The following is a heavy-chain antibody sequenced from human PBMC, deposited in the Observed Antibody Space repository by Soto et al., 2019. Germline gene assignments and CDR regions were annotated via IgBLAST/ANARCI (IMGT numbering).Heavy chain of an antibody. D-gene: IGHD2-8*01. Sequence: GGSLRLSCAASGLTFSSYSMNWVRQAPGKGLEWVSSISSSSSYIYYADSVKGRFTISRDNAKNSLYLQMNSLRAEDTAVYYCARDNTVLMGYYYYGMDVWGQGTTVTVSS. CDR1: GLTFSSYS. CDR2: ISSSSSYI. J-gene: IGHJ6*02. V-gene: IGHV3-21*01. CDR3: ARDNTVLMGYYYYGMDV.